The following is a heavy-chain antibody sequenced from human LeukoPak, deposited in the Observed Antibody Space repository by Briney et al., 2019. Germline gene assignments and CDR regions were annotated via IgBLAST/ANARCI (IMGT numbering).Heavy chain of an antibody. CDR2: ISRSGSTI. V-gene: IGHV3-48*03. CDR1: GFTFNSYE. J-gene: IGHJ4*02. CDR3: VREGTLGGNSYFDY. D-gene: IGHD1-7*01. Sequence: GGSLRLSCAASGFTFNSYEMNWVRQAPGKGLEWVSYISRSGSTIYYADSVKGRFTISRDNAKNSLYLQMNSLRAEDTGVFYCVREGTLGGNSYFDYWGQGTLVTVSS.